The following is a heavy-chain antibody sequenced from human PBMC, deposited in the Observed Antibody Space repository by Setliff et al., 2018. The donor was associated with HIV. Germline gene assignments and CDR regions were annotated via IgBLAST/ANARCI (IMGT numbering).Heavy chain of an antibody. CDR2: INTNTGNP. CDR1: GYTFTSYA. CDR3: AGPDPLIGVSHYDSSGYRRNYYYYYGMDV. D-gene: IGHD3-22*01. V-gene: IGHV7-4-1*02. Sequence: ASVKVSCKASGYTFTSYAMNWVRQAPGQGLEWMGWINTNTGNPTYAQGCTGRFVFSLDTSVSTAYLQISSLKAEDTAVYYCAGPDPLIGVSHYDSSGYRRNYYYYYGMDVWGQGTTVTVSS. J-gene: IGHJ6*02.